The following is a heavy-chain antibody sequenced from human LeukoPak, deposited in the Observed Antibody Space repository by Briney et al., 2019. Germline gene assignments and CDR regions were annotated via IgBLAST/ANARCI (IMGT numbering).Heavy chain of an antibody. J-gene: IGHJ4*02. D-gene: IGHD3-10*01. CDR2: INPKSGGT. CDR3: ARIRFGFGELLDY. V-gene: IGHV1-2*02. CDR1: GYTFTGYY. Sequence: ASVKVSCKASGYTFTGYYMHWVRQAPGQGLEWMGWINPKSGGTNYAQKFQGRVTMTRDTSISTAYMEMSRLRSDDTAVYYCARIRFGFGELLDYWGQGTLVTVSS.